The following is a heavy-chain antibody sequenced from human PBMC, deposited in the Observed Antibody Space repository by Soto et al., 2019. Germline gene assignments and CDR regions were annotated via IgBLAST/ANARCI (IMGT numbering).Heavy chain of an antibody. CDR3: ARTRVGATTTGWFDP. CDR2: IIPIFGTA. CDR1: GGTFSSYA. J-gene: IGHJ5*02. V-gene: IGHV1-69*13. D-gene: IGHD1-26*01. Sequence: ASVKVSCKASGGTFSSYAISWVRQAPGQGLEWMGGIIPIFGTANYAQKFQGRVTITADESTSTAYMELSSLRSEDTAVYYCARTRVGATTTGWFDPWGQGTLVTV.